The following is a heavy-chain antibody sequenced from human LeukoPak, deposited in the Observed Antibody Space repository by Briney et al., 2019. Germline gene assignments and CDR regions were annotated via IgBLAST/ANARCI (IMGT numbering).Heavy chain of an antibody. CDR3: ARDLRYFDWPLDAFDT. Sequence: GGSLRLSCAASGFTFSSYWMSWVRQAPGKGLEWVANIKQDGSEKYYVDSVKGRFTNSRDNAKNSLYLQMNSLRAEDTAVYYCARDLRYFDWPLDAFDTWGQGTMVTVSS. D-gene: IGHD3-9*01. V-gene: IGHV3-7*01. CDR2: IKQDGSEK. CDR1: GFTFSSYW. J-gene: IGHJ3*02.